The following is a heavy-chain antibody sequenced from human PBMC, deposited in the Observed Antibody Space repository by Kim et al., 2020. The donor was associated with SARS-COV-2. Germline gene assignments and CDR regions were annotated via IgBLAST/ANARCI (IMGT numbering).Heavy chain of an antibody. Sequence: SETLSLTCTVSGGSISDFHWSWIRQPPGKALEWIGYYYTGTTNYNPSLKSRVTILVDTSKTQFSLKLSSVTAADTAMYYCARSQMGNGGYYSAYYNYGLDVWGQGTTVTVSS. CDR3: ARSQMGNGGYYSAYYNYGLDV. D-gene: IGHD3-22*01. V-gene: IGHV4-59*01. J-gene: IGHJ6*02. CDR1: GGSISDFH. CDR2: YYTGTT.